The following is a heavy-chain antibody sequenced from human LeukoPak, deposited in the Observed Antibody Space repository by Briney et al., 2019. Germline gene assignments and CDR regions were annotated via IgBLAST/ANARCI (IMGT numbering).Heavy chain of an antibody. Sequence: SVKVSCKASGGTFSSYAVSWVRQAPGQGLEWMGRIIPILGIANYAQKFQGRVTITADKSTSTAYMELSSLRSEDTAVYYCARDSIVLMVYAMPNWFDPWGQGTLVTVSS. CDR1: GGTFSSYA. J-gene: IGHJ5*02. D-gene: IGHD2-8*01. V-gene: IGHV1-69*04. CDR3: ARDSIVLMVYAMPNWFDP. CDR2: IIPILGIA.